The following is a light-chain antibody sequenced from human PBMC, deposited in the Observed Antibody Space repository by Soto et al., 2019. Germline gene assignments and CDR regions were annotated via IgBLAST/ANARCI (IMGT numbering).Light chain of an antibody. J-gene: IGKJ4*01. CDR2: EAS. CDR1: KSVAKK. CDR3: QRRSYPLT. V-gene: IGKV3-11*01. Sequence: DIVITQSPSTLSVPPGDRATLSCRARKSVAKKLAWYQQPPGQLTRLLIDEASNRATSIPARSSGSGSGTDFTLTISSLEAEDFADYYWQRRSYPLTFGGGTKVDIK.